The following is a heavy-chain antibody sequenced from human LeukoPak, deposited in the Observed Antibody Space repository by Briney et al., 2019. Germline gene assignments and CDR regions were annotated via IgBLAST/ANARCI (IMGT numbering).Heavy chain of an antibody. Sequence: GASVKVSCKVSGYTLTELSMHWVRQAPGKGLEWMGGFDPEDGETIYAQKFQGRVTMTEDTSTDTAYMELSSLRSEGTAVYYCATDLAAAGNFYFDYWGQGTLVTVSS. D-gene: IGHD6-13*01. V-gene: IGHV1-24*01. CDR3: ATDLAAAGNFYFDY. J-gene: IGHJ4*02. CDR2: FDPEDGET. CDR1: GYTLTELS.